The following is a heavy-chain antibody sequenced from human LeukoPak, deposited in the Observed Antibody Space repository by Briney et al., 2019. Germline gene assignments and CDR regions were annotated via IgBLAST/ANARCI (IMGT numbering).Heavy chain of an antibody. CDR1: GFTFSSYS. J-gene: IGHJ4*02. D-gene: IGHD3-22*01. CDR2: ISSSSSTI. Sequence: GGSLRLSCAASGFTFSSYSMNWVRQAPGKGLEWVSYISSSSSTIYYADSVKGRFTISRDNSKNTLYLQMNSLRAEDTAVYYCAKVDDSSGYFHYFDYWGQGTLVTVSS. V-gene: IGHV3-48*01. CDR3: AKVDDSSGYFHYFDY.